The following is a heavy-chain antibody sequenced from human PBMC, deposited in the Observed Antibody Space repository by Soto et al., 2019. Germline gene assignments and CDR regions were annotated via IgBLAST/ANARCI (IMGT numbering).Heavy chain of an antibody. CDR2: IYYSGST. D-gene: IGHD3-10*01. CDR3: ARDLAMVRGTFDV. J-gene: IGHJ6*02. CDR1: GGSISSGGYY. Sequence: SETLSLTCTVSGGSISSGGYYWSWIRQHPGKGLEWIGYIYYSGSTYYNPSLKSRVTISVDTSKNQFSLKLSSVTAADTAVYYCARDLAMVRGTFDVWGQGTTVTVSS. V-gene: IGHV4-31*03.